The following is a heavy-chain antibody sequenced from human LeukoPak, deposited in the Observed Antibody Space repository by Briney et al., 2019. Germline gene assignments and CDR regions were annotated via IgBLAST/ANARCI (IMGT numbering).Heavy chain of an antibody. CDR3: TRDGTTYYYDSSGYSALDY. CDR2: ISSSGSTI. D-gene: IGHD3-22*01. V-gene: IGHV3-48*03. CDR1: GFTFSSYE. Sequence: PGGSLRLSCAASGFTFSSYEMNWVRQAPGKGLEWVSYISSSGSTIYYADSVKGRFTISRGNVKNSLYLQMNSLRAEDTAVYYCTRDGTTYYYDSSGYSALDYWGQGTLVTVSS. J-gene: IGHJ4*02.